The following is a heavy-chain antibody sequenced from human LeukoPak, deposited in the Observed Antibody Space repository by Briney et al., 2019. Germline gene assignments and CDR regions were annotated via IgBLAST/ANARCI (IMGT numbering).Heavy chain of an antibody. J-gene: IGHJ6*02. CDR2: ITPSGGT. D-gene: IGHD6-13*01. Sequence: ASVKVSCKASGYTFTSYAMHWVRQAPGQGLEWMGWITPSGGTNYPQKFQGRVAITRDTSITTAYMDLSRLTSDDTAVYYCARVGAVLYGMDVWGQGTTVTVSS. V-gene: IGHV1-2*02. CDR1: GYTFTSYA. CDR3: ARVGAVLYGMDV.